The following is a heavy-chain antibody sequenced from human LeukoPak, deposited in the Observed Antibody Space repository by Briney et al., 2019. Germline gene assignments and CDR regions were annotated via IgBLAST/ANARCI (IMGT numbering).Heavy chain of an antibody. D-gene: IGHD6-13*01. V-gene: IGHV4-28*05. CDR1: GYSIISSNG. Sequence: SDTLSLTCAVSGYSIISSNGRGWIRQPPEKGLEWIGYIYYSGSIYYNPSLKSRVTMSVDTSKNQFSLKLSSVTAVDTAVYYCARSSSWLTEAFDIWGQGTMVTVSS. J-gene: IGHJ3*02. CDR3: ARSSSWLTEAFDI. CDR2: IYYSGSI.